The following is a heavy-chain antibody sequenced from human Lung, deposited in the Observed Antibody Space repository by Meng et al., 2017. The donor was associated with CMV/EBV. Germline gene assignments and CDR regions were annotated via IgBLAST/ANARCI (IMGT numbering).Heavy chain of an antibody. CDR1: GGSISSSSYY. J-gene: IGHJ6*02. V-gene: IGHV4-31*02. Sequence: SXTXSLXXXFSGGSISSSSYYWSWIRQHPGKGPEWIGYVFHTGATYYSPSLNSRLTLSLDTSKNQFSLKLSSVTAADTAVYYCARDSLYEPKYGTDVWGPGTTVTVSS. CDR2: VFHTGAT. CDR3: ARDSLYEPKYGTDV. D-gene: IGHD5/OR15-5a*01.